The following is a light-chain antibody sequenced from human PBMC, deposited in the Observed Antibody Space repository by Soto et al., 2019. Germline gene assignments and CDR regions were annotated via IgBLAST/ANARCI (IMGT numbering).Light chain of an antibody. Sequence: EIVLTQSPASLSLSPGERATLSCRASQSVDSYLVWYQQKPGQAPRLLIYGISKRATDIPDRFSGSGSGTEFTLTISSLQPEDFATYYCQQHGQWPITFGQGTRLEIK. V-gene: IGKV3-11*01. CDR2: GIS. CDR1: QSVDSY. CDR3: QQHGQWPIT. J-gene: IGKJ5*01.